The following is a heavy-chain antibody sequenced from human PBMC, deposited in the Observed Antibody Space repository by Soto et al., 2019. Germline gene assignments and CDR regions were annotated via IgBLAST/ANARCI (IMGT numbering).Heavy chain of an antibody. CDR2: ISGTGGST. CDR3: ATLLQLPSSIKGGIAAAGTPGGAYYYYYMDV. J-gene: IGHJ6*03. V-gene: IGHV3-23*01. CDR1: GFTFRTYA. D-gene: IGHD6-13*01. Sequence: PGGSQRLSCAASGFTFRTYAMSWVRQAPGKGLEWVSAISGTGGSTYYADSVKGRFTISRDNSKNTLYLQMNSLRAEDTAVYYCATLLQLPSSIKGGIAAAGTPGGAYYYYYMDVWGKGTTVTVSS.